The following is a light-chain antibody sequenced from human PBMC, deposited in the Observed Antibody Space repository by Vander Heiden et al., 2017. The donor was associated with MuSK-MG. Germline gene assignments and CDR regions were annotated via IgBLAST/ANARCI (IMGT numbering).Light chain of an antibody. CDR3: QHYYSIPHT. J-gene: IGKJ2*01. CDR1: QDISHS. Sequence: DIQMTQSPSSLSASEGDRVAITCRASQDISHSLAWYQQKPGKAPKLLLYAASRLESGVPSRFSGSGSGTDYTLTISILQPEDFATYFCQHYYSIPHTFGQGTKLGIK. V-gene: IGKV1-NL1*01. CDR2: AAS.